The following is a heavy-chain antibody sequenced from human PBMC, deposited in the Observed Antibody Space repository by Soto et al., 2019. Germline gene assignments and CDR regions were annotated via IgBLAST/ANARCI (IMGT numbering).Heavy chain of an antibody. J-gene: IGHJ6*01. CDR3: AKHIGTHYFCGMDV. CDR2: IYPVDSDT. D-gene: IGHD1-1*01. CDR1: GYSFTSYW. Sequence: GESLKISCKGSGYSFTSYWIGWVRQMAWKGLGGMGIIYPVDSDTRYSPSFPGQVTLSAEKSISTAYLQWSSLNASDAAMYYCAKHIGTHYFCGMDVCGQGTTVTVSS. V-gene: IGHV5-51*01.